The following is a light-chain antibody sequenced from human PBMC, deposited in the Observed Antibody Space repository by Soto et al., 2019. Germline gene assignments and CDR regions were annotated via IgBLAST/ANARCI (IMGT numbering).Light chain of an antibody. J-gene: IGLJ2*01. V-gene: IGLV2-14*01. CDR1: SSDVGGYNY. Sequence: QSALTQPASVSVSPGQSITISCTGTSSDVGGYNYVSWYQQHPGKAPKLMIYDVSNRPSGVSNRFSGSKSGNTASLTISGLQAEDESDYFCSSYTSSSTLVVFGGVTKLTVL. CDR2: DVS. CDR3: SSYTSSSTLVV.